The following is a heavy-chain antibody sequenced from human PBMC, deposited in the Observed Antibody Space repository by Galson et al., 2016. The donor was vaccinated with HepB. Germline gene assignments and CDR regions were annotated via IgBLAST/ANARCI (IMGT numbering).Heavy chain of an antibody. CDR2: ITSNGITT. CDR1: GFSFSSHS. CDR3: VKDSGSSDI. Sequence: SLRLSCAASGFSFSSHSMHWVRQAPGKGLEYASVITSNGITTFYADSVKGRFTISRDNSKNTLYLQMSSLRVEDTGVYYCVKDSGSSDIWGQGTLVTVSS. D-gene: IGHD1-26*01. J-gene: IGHJ4*02. V-gene: IGHV3-64D*09.